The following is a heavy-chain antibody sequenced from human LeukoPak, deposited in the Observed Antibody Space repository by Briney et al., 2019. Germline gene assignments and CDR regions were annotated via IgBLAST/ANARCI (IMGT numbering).Heavy chain of an antibody. CDR1: GGSISSYY. D-gene: IGHD1/OR15-1a*01. J-gene: IGHJ4*02. CDR3: ARGNTFGGIWGPFDY. CDR2: IYYSGST. V-gene: IGHV4-59*01. Sequence: PSETLSLTCTVSGGSISSYYWSWIRQPPGKGLEWIGYIYYSGSTNYNPSLKSRVTISVDTPTNQFSLQLSSVTAAAPAGYYWARGNTFGGIWGPFDYWGQGTLVTVSS.